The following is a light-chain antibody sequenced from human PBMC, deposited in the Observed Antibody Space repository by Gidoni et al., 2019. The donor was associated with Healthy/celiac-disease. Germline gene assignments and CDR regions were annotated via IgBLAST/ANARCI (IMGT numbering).Light chain of an antibody. J-gene: IGKJ1*01. CDR1: QSVSSSY. V-gene: IGKV3-20*01. CDR2: GAS. Sequence: EIVFTPSTGTLSLSPGERATLSCRAIQSVSSSYLDWYQQKPGQAPRLLIYGASSRDTGIPERFSGSGSGTDFTLTISRLEPEDFAVYYCQQYGRSRMFGQGTKVEIK. CDR3: QQYGRSRM.